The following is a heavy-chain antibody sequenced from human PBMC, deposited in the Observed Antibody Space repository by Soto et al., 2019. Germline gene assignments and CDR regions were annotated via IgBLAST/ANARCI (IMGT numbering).Heavy chain of an antibody. D-gene: IGHD6-19*01. Sequence: PGGSLRLSCAASGFTFSSYAMSWVRQAPGKRLEWVSAISGSGGSTYYADSVKGRFTISRDNSKNTLYLQMNSLRAEDTAVYYCAKYKGAGAGTLHYYYGMDVWGQGTTVTVSS. J-gene: IGHJ6*02. CDR1: GFTFSSYA. CDR3: AKYKGAGAGTLHYYYGMDV. V-gene: IGHV3-23*01. CDR2: ISGSGGST.